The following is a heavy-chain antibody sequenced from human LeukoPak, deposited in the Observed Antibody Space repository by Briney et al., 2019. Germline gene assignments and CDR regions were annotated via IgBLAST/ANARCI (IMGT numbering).Heavy chain of an antibody. CDR3: ASRYSGYDTEYFQH. CDR2: IYSSGST. Sequence: PSETLSLTCTVSGGSISSYYWSWIRQPPGKGLEWIGYIYSSGSTNYNPSLKSRITISVDTSKNQFSLKLSSVTAADTAVYYCASRYSGYDTEYFQHWGQGTLVTVSS. V-gene: IGHV4-59*01. CDR1: GGSISSYY. D-gene: IGHD5-12*01. J-gene: IGHJ1*01.